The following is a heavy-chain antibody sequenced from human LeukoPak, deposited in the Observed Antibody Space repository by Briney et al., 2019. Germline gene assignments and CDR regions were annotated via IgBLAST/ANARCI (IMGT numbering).Heavy chain of an antibody. CDR1: GFTVSNKY. V-gene: IGHV3-53*01. D-gene: IGHD3-22*01. CDR3: ASLKGLFDYFDD. J-gene: IGHJ4*02. CDR2: LYNAGST. Sequence: GGSLRLSCVASGFTVSNKYMSWVRQAPGKGLEWVSVLYNAGSTYYADSVKGRFTISRDNSKNTLYLQMYSLRAEDTAVYYCASLKGLFDYFDDRGQGILVTVYS.